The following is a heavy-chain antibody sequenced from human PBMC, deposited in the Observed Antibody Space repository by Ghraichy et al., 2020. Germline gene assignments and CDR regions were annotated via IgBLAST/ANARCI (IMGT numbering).Heavy chain of an antibody. Sequence: ASVKVSCKASGYTFSNYGISWVRQAPGQGLEWVGWISPYNGNSNYTQRLQGRITMTTDTSTSTAYMDLRSLRSDDTAVYYCAREAQGQWLASDYWGQGTLVTVSS. CDR1: GYTFSNYG. V-gene: IGHV1-18*04. D-gene: IGHD6-19*01. CDR2: ISPYNGNS. CDR3: AREAQGQWLASDY. J-gene: IGHJ4*02.